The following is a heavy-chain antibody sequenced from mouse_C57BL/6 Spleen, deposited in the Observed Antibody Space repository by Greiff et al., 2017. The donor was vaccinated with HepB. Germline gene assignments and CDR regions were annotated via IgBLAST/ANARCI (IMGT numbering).Heavy chain of an antibody. J-gene: IGHJ4*01. CDR2: IDPETGGT. CDR1: GYTFTDYE. D-gene: IGHD1-1*01. Sequence: QVQLQQSGAELVRPGASVTLSCKASGYTFTDYEMHWVKQTPVHGLEWIGAIDPETGGTAYNQKFKGKAILTADKSSSTAYMELRSLTSEDSAVYYCTNYYGSYYYAMDYWGQGTSVTVSS. CDR3: TNYYGSYYYAMDY. V-gene: IGHV1-15*01.